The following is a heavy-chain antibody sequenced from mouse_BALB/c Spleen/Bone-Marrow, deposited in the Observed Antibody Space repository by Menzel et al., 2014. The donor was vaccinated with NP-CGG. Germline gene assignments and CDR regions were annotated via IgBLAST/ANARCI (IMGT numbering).Heavy chain of an antibody. V-gene: IGHV1-4*02. CDR3: ARNHWYFDV. CDR1: GYTFTSYT. J-gene: IGHJ1*01. D-gene: IGHD2-1*01. Sequence: QVQLQQSAAELARPGASVKMSCKASGYTFTSYTMHWVKQRPGQGLEWIGYINLSSGYTEYNQKFKDKTTLTADKSSSTAYMQLSSLTSEDSAVYYCARNHWYFDVWGAGTTVTVSS. CDR2: INLSSGYT.